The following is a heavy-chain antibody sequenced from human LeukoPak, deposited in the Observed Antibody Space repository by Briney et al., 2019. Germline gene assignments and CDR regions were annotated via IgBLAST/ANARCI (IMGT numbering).Heavy chain of an antibody. V-gene: IGHV4-59*01. J-gene: IGHJ6*03. CDR2: IYYSGST. CDR1: SGSISSYY. D-gene: IGHD3-3*02. Sequence: SETLSLTCTVSSGSISSYYWSWIRQPPGKGLEWIGYIYYSGSTNYNPSLKSRVTISVDTSKNQFSLKLSSVTAADTAVYYCARAFYPGYYSYMAVWGKGTTVTVSS. CDR3: ARAFYPGYYSYMAV.